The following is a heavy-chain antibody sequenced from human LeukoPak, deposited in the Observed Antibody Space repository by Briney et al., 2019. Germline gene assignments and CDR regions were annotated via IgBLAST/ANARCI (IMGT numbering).Heavy chain of an antibody. Sequence: PGGSLRLSCAASGFTFSSYWMSWVRQAPGKGLEWVANIKQDGSEKYYVDSVKGRFTISRDNAKNSLYLQMNSLGAEDTAVYYCARDRDLGYCSSTSCHNWFDPWGQGTLVTVSS. D-gene: IGHD2-2*01. CDR2: IKQDGSEK. CDR1: GFTFSSYW. V-gene: IGHV3-7*01. J-gene: IGHJ5*02. CDR3: ARDRDLGYCSSTSCHNWFDP.